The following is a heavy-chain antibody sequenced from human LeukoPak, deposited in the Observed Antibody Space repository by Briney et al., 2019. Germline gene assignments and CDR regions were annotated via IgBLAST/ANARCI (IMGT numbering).Heavy chain of an antibody. CDR3: ARGWVGFDL. CDR1: GFTFSTFW. Sequence: PGGSLRLSCAGSGFTFSTFWMSWVRQAPGKGLEWVANIKEDGSEKYYVDSMKGRFTVSRDNAKNSLYLQMNSLRAEDTAVYYCARGWVGFDLWGRGTLVTVSS. CDR2: IKEDGSEK. V-gene: IGHV3-7*03. J-gene: IGHJ2*01. D-gene: IGHD1-26*01.